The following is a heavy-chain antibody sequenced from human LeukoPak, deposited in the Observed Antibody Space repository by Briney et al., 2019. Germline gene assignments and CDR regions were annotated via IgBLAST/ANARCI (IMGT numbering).Heavy chain of an antibody. CDR3: ARDDCSSTSCYTAGGYFDY. Sequence: PSQTLSLTCTVSGGSISSGGYYWSWIRQPPGKGLEWIGYIYHSGSTYYDPSLESRVTISVDRSKNQFSLKLSSVTAADTAVYYCARDDCSSTSCYTAGGYFDYWGQGTLVTVSS. J-gene: IGHJ4*02. CDR1: GGSISSGGYY. D-gene: IGHD2-2*02. CDR2: IYHSGST. V-gene: IGHV4-30-2*01.